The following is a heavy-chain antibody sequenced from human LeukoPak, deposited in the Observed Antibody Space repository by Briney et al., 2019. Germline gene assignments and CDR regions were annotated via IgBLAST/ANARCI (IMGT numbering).Heavy chain of an antibody. CDR3: AREDSGNYYVLDY. V-gene: IGHV4-61*02. CDR1: GGSISSGSYY. J-gene: IGHJ4*02. D-gene: IGHD1-26*01. CDR2: IYTSGST. Sequence: SETLSLTCTVSGGSISSGSYYWSWIRQPAGKGLEWIGRIYTSGSTNYNPSLKSRVTISVDTSKNQSSLKLSSVTAADTAVYYCAREDSGNYYVLDYWGQGTLVTVSS.